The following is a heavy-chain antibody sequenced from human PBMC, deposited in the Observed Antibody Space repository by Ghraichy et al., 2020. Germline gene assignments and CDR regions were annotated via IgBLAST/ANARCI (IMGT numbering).Heavy chain of an antibody. CDR2: ISTDSKSA. Sequence: GGSLRLSCAASGFTFGNCAMSWVRQAPGKGLEWVSGISTDSKSAYYVDSVKGRFTISRDNSKSTLFLQMNSLRAEDTAVYYCAKGRTYSPPYSFDYWGQGTLVAVSS. J-gene: IGHJ4*02. CDR3: AKGRTYSPPYSFDY. CDR1: GFTFGNCA. V-gene: IGHV3-23*01. D-gene: IGHD5-18*01.